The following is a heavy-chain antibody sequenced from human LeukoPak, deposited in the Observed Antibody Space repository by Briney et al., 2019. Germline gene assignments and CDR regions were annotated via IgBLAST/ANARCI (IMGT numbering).Heavy chain of an antibody. Sequence: GGSLRLSCVASGVSFSTYAMSWVRQAPGKGPDCVSSIRGNGDTFYADSVKGRSTLSRDDSTNTVFLQLNNLRVEDTAIYYCAKANWVSNADAVWWGQGTQVTVSS. CDR3: AKANWVSNADAVW. CDR2: IRGNGDT. CDR1: GVSFSTYA. J-gene: IGHJ4*02. V-gene: IGHV3-23*01. D-gene: IGHD7-27*01.